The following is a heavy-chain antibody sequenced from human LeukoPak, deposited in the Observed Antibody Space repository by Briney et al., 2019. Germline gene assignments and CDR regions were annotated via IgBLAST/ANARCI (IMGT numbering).Heavy chain of an antibody. Sequence: PGGSLRLSCAASGFTFSSYAMSWVRQAPGKGPEWVSAISGSGGSTYYADSVKGRFTISRDNSKNTLYLQMNSLRAEDTAVYYCAKDSPYCSSTSCYTHYWGQGTLVTVSS. J-gene: IGHJ4*02. CDR3: AKDSPYCSSTSCYTHY. V-gene: IGHV3-23*01. CDR1: GFTFSSYA. D-gene: IGHD2-2*02. CDR2: ISGSGGST.